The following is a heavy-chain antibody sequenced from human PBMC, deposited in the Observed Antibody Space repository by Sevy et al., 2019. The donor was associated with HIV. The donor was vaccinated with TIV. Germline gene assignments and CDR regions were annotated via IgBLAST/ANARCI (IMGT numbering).Heavy chain of an antibody. CDR2: ISYDGNNK. J-gene: IGHJ6*02. V-gene: IGHV3-30*04. CDR3: ARGLAALPGYYYGLDV. D-gene: IGHD6-6*01. Sequence: GGSLRLSCAASGFTFSSYAMNWVRQAPGEGLEWVALISYDGNNKYYADSVKGRFTISRDNSKNTLYLQMNSLRGEDTAFYYCARGLAALPGYYYGLDVWGQGTTVTVS. CDR1: GFTFSSYA.